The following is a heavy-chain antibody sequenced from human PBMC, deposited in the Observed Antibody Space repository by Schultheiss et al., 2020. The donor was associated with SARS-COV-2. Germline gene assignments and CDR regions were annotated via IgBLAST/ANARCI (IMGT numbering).Heavy chain of an antibody. V-gene: IGHV4-34*09. CDR3: ARAARQLGKVNWFDP. CDR2: IYYSGST. D-gene: IGHD6-13*01. J-gene: IGHJ5*02. Sequence: SQTLSLTCAVYGGSFSGYYWSWIRQPPGKGLEWIGHIYYSGSTNYNPSLKSLVTISVDTSKNQFSLRLNSVTAADTAVYYCARAARQLGKVNWFDPWGQGTLVTVSS. CDR1: GGSFSGYY.